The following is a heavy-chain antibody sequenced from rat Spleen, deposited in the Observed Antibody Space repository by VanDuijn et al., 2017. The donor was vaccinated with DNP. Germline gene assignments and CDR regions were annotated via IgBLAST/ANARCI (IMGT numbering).Heavy chain of an antibody. J-gene: IGHJ2*01. CDR1: GFTFSDFN. Sequence: EVKLVESGGGLVQPGRSLKLSCAGSGFTFSDFNMAWVRQAPKKGLEWVATVNYDGGITYYRDSVKGRFTISRDNAESALYLRMDSLRSEDTATYYCTRHDYSNYYFDYWGRGVMVTVSS. CDR3: TRHDYSNYYFDY. V-gene: IGHV5-7*01. CDR2: VNYDGGIT. D-gene: IGHD1-8*01.